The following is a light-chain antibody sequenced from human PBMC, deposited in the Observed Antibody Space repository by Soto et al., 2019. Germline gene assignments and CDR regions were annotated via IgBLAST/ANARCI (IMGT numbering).Light chain of an antibody. V-gene: IGLV3-21*02. CDR2: DDS. Sequence: SYELTQPPSVSVAPGQTARITCGGNNIGSESVHWYQQRPGQAPVLVVYDDSDRPPGIPERFSGSNSANTATLTISRVEAGDEADYYCQVWYSSTDLYVFGSGTKVTV. CDR1: NIGSES. CDR3: QVWYSSTDLYV. J-gene: IGLJ1*01.